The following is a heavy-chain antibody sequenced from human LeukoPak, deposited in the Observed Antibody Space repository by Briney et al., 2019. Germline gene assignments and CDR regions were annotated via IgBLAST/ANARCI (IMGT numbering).Heavy chain of an antibody. J-gene: IGHJ4*02. D-gene: IGHD6-13*01. CDR2: INPNSGGT. CDR3: ARDMAAGGYFDY. CDR1: GYTFTGYY. V-gene: IGHV1-2*02. Sequence: ASVKVSCKASGYTFTGYYMHWVRQAHGQGLEWMGWINPNSGGTNYAQKFQGRVTMTRDTSISTAYMELSRLRSDDTAVYYCARDMAAGGYFDYWGQGTLVTVSS.